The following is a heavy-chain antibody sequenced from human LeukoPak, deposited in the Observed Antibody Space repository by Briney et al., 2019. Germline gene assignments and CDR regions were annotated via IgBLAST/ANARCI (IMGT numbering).Heavy chain of an antibody. J-gene: IGHJ6*03. CDR3: AAGSRPYYFYYMAV. V-gene: IGHV4-59*08. CDR2: MSYSGTS. Sequence: SETLSLTCTVSGGSIKTYYWSWSRQSPGKGLEWIGSMSYSGTSNYIPSLKSRVSMTIDISKNQFSLKLTSVTAADTALYFCAAGSRPYYFYYMAVWGPGTTVTVSS. CDR1: GGSIKTYY.